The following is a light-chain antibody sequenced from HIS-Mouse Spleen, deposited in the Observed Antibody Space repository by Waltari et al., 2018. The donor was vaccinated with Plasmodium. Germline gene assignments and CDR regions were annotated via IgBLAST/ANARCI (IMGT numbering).Light chain of an antibody. V-gene: IGLV3-10*01. Sequence: SYELTPPPSVSVSPGHTARITCPGDALTKKYSYWYQQKSGQAPVLVIYDDSKRPSGIPERFSGSSSGTMATLTISGAQVEDEADYYCYSTDSSGNHRVFGGGTKLTVL. CDR1: ALTKKY. CDR3: YSTDSSGNHRV. J-gene: IGLJ3*02. CDR2: DDS.